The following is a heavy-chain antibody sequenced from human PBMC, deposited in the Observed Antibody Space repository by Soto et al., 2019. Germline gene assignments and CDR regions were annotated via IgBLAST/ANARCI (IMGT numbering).Heavy chain of an antibody. CDR2: ISYDGSNK. V-gene: IGHV3-30-3*01. CDR3: ARDLTGDGYFDY. J-gene: IGHJ4*02. Sequence: QVQLVESGGGVVQPGRSLRLSCAASGFTFSSYAMHWVRKAPGKGLEWVAVISYDGSNKYYADSVKGRFTISRDNSKNTLYLQMNSLRAEDTAVYYCARDLTGDGYFDYWGQGTLVTVSS. CDR1: GFTFSSYA.